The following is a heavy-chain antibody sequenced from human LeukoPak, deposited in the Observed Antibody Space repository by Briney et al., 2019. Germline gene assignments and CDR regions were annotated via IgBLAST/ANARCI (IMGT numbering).Heavy chain of an antibody. Sequence: PGGSLRLSCAASGFTFSSYWMSWARQAPGKGLEGVANIKQNGSEKYYVDSMKGRFTISRDNAKNSLYLQMNSLRAEDAAVYYCARGLLITMVRGASPWGQGTLVTVSS. J-gene: IGHJ5*02. V-gene: IGHV3-7*01. CDR2: IKQNGSEK. D-gene: IGHD3-10*01. CDR1: GFTFSSYW. CDR3: ARGLLITMVRGASP.